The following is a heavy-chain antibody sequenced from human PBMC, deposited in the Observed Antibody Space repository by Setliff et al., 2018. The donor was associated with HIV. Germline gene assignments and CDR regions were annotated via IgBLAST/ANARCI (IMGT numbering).Heavy chain of an antibody. CDR1: GGSFSHYY. CDR3: AWARESSGSYL. CDR2: VNHSGNT. V-gene: IGHV4-34*01. J-gene: IGHJ4*02. D-gene: IGHD3-10*01. Sequence: SETLSLTCAVYGGSFSHYYWSWIRQAPGKGLEWIGEVNHSGNTTYTPSLTSRVTMSVDTSKNQFSLKLSSVTAADTAVYYCAWARESSGSYLWGQGTLVTVSS.